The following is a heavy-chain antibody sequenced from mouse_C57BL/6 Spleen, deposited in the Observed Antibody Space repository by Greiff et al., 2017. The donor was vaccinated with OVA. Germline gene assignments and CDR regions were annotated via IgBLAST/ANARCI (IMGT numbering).Heavy chain of an antibody. CDR3: ARSLYYYGSSSLGDYAMDY. V-gene: IGHV1-64*01. CDR2: IHPNSGST. Sequence: QVQLQQPGAELVKPGASVKLSCKASGYTFTSYWMHWVKQRPGQGLEWIGMIHPNSGSTNYNEKFKSKATLPVDKSSSTAYMPLSSLTSEDSSVYYCARSLYYYGSSSLGDYAMDYWGQGTSVTVSS. D-gene: IGHD1-1*01. CDR1: GYTFTSYW. J-gene: IGHJ4*01.